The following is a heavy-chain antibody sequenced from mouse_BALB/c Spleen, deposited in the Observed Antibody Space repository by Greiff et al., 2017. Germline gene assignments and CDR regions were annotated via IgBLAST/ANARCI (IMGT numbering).Heavy chain of an antibody. V-gene: IGHV1-15*01. Sequence: QVQLQQSGAELVRPGASVTLSCKASGYTFTDYEMHWVKQTPVHGLEWIGAIDPETGGTAYNQKFKGKATLTADKSSSTAYMQLSSLTSEDSAVYYCTSPYYGSSYGFAYWGQGTLVTVSA. CDR2: IDPETGGT. CDR3: TSPYYGSSYGFAY. CDR1: GYTFTDYE. J-gene: IGHJ3*01. D-gene: IGHD1-1*01.